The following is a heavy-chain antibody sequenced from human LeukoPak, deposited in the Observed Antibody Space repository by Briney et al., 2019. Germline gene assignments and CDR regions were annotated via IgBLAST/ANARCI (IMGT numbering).Heavy chain of an antibody. D-gene: IGHD2-2*01. Sequence: PGGSLRLSCAVSGFTFSSYGMSWVRQAPGKGLEWVAKINQYGTEKYYVDSVKGRFTISRDNAKNSLYLQMNSLRAEDTAVYYCAREVREVPHWGQGTLVTVSS. V-gene: IGHV3-7*04. CDR3: AREVREVPH. CDR2: INQYGTEK. J-gene: IGHJ4*02. CDR1: GFTFSSYG.